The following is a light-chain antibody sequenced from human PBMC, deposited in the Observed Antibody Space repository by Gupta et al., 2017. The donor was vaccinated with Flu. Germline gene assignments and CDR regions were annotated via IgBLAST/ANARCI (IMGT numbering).Light chain of an antibody. CDR1: QSISGW. CDR3: KQYSSYPLT. J-gene: IGKJ5*01. Sequence: PSTLSASVGGSVTISCRASQSISGWLAWYQLKPGKAPKLLIYKASSVHSGVPSRFSGSGSGAEYTLTITSLQPDDFATYSCKQYSSYPLTFGQGTXLE. CDR2: KAS. V-gene: IGKV1-5*03.